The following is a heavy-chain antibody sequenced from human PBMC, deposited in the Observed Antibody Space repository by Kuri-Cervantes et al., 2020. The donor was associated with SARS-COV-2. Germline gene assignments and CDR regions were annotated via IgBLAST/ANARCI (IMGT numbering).Heavy chain of an antibody. CDR3: ARDSGSGWSP. CDR1: GFTFSSYA. Sequence: GSLRLSCAASGFTFSSYAMSWVRQAPGKGLEWVAVISYDGSNKYYADSVKGRFTISRDNSKNTLYLQMNSLRAEDTAVYYCARDSGSGWSPWGQGTLVTVSS. D-gene: IGHD6-19*01. J-gene: IGHJ4*02. CDR2: ISYDGSNK. V-gene: IGHV3-30*04.